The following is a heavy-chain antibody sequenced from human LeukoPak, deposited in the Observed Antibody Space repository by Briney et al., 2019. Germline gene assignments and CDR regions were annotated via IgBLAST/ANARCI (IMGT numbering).Heavy chain of an antibody. J-gene: IGHJ6*02. V-gene: IGHV3-66*01. CDR2: IYSGGST. Sequence: GGSLRLSCAAAGFTVSSNYMSWVRQAPGKGLEWVSVIYSGGSTYYADSVKGRFTISRDNSKNTLYLQMNSRRAEDTAVYYCARVGSSGWYSWEEDYYYYGMDVWGQGPTVTVSS. D-gene: IGHD6-19*01. CDR3: ARVGSSGWYSWEEDYYYYGMDV. CDR1: GFTVSSNY.